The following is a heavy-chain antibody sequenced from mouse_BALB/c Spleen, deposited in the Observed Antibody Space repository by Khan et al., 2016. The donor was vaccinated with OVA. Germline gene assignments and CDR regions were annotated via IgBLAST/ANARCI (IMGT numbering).Heavy chain of an antibody. D-gene: IGHD1-1*01. J-gene: IGHJ2*01. V-gene: IGHV3-2*02. CDR2: ISYSGRT. CDR1: GYSITSDYA. Sequence: EVQLQESGPGLVKPSQSLSLTCTVTGYSITSDYAWNWIRQFPGNKLEWMGYISYSGRTSYNPSLKSRISITRDTSKNQFFLPLNSVTTEDTATYYCAREGNYYGPLDYWGQGTTLTVSS. CDR3: AREGNYYGPLDY.